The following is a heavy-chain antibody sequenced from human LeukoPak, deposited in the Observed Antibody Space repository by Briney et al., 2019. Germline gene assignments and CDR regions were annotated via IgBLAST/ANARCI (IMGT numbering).Heavy chain of an antibody. CDR1: GFTFDDYA. Sequence: GGSLRLSCAASGFTFDDYAMHWVRQAPGKGLEWVSGISWNSGSTYYADSVKGRFTISRDNSKNSLYLQMNSLRTEDTALYYCAKVAAGTGYFDYWGQGTLVTVSS. CDR3: AKVAAGTGYFDY. V-gene: IGHV3-43*02. D-gene: IGHD6-13*01. J-gene: IGHJ4*02. CDR2: ISWNSGST.